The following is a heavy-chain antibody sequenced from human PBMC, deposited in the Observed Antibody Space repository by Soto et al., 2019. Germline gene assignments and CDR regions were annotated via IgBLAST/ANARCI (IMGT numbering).Heavy chain of an antibody. CDR1: GYTFDIYG. D-gene: IGHD3-22*01. J-gene: IGHJ4*02. CDR2: ISADNGDT. V-gene: IGHV1-18*01. CDR3: ARDRSYYYDSSGYPFDY. Sequence: QIQLVQSGPEVKKPGASVKVSCTASGYTFDIYGISWVRQVPGQGPEWVGWISADNGDTKYAQRMQCRVTLTTDRATSTAYMELRSLRSDDTAVYYCARDRSYYYDSSGYPFDYWGQGSLVTVSS.